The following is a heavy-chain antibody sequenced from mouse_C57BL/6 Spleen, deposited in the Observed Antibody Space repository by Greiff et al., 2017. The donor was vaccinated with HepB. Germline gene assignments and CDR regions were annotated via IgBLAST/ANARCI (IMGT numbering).Heavy chain of an antibody. V-gene: IGHV3-6*01. CDR2: ISYDGSN. CDR3: ARHYSNTYYYAMDY. Sequence: ESGPGLVKPSQSLSLTCSVTGYSITSGYYWNWIRQFPGNKLEWMGYISYDGSNNYNPSLKNRISITRDTSKNQFFLKLNSVTTEDTATYYCARHYSNTYYYAMDYWGQGTSVTVSS. J-gene: IGHJ4*01. CDR1: GYSITSGYY. D-gene: IGHD2-5*01.